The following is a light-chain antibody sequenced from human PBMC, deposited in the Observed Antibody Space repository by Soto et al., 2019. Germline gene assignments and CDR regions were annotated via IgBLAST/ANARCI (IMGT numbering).Light chain of an antibody. CDR1: QSVGSY. V-gene: IGKV3-11*01. CDR2: DAT. Sequence: EIALTQSPATMSSTPGERATLSCSASQSVGSYLAWFQQKPGQAPRLLIYDATNRATGIPARFSGSGSGTDFTLTISSLEPEDFAVYYCQQRSNWPRITFGQGTRLEIK. CDR3: QQRSNWPRIT. J-gene: IGKJ5*01.